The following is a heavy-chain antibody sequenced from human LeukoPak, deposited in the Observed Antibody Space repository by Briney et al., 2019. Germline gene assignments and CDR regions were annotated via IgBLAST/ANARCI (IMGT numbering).Heavy chain of an antibody. Sequence: QTLSLTCAISGDSVSSNSAAWHWIRQSPSRGLEWLGRTYYRSKWYNDYAVPVKSRITINPDTSKNQFFLQLNSVSPEDTAVYYCTRGNYGFGHWGQGTLVTVSS. CDR2: TYYRSKWYN. CDR3: TRGNYGFGH. CDR1: GDSVSSNSAA. V-gene: IGHV6-1*01. J-gene: IGHJ4*02. D-gene: IGHD3-10*01.